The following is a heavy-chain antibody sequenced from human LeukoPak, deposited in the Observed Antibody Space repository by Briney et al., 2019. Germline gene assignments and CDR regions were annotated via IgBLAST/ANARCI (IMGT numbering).Heavy chain of an antibody. V-gene: IGHV6-1*01. J-gene: IGHJ5*01. CDR3: ARGLDWFDS. Sequence: SQALPLTCVISGYSVPSNRSAWHCMTHSPSRGLEWLGRTYYRSKWYNDYAVSVKSRITINPDTSKNQFSLQLNSVTHEDTAVYYCARGLDWFDSWGQGTLVTVSS. CDR1: GYSVPSNRSA. CDR2: TYYRSKWYN.